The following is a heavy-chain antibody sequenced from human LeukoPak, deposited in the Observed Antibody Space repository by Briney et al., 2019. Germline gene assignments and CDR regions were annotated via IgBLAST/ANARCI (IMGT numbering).Heavy chain of an antibody. D-gene: IGHD3-22*01. CDR1: GFTFSSYA. J-gene: IGHJ4*02. CDR2: ISSNGGST. CDR3: ARVARDSSGYYYDY. Sequence: GGSLRLSCAASGFTFSSYAMHWVRQAPGKGLEYVSAISSNGGSTYYANSVKGRFTISRDNSKNTLYPQMGSLRVEDMAVYYCARVARDSSGYYYDYWGQGTLVTVSS. V-gene: IGHV3-64*01.